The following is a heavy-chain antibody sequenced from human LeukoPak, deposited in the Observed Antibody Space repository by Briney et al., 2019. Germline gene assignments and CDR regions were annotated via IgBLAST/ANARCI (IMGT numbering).Heavy chain of an antibody. CDR1: GFTFSSYA. V-gene: IGHV3-23*01. CDR2: ISGSGGST. Sequence: GGSLRLSCAASGFTFSSYAMSWVRQAPGKGLEWVSAISGSGGSTYYADSVKGRFTISRDNSKNTLYLQMNSLRAEDTAVYYCAKDRGGQLWHTGGAFDIWGQGTMVTVSS. D-gene: IGHD5-18*01. CDR3: AKDRGGQLWHTGGAFDI. J-gene: IGHJ3*02.